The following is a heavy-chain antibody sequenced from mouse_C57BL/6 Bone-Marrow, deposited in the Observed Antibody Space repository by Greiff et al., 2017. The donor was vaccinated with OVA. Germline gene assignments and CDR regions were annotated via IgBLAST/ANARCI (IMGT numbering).Heavy chain of an antibody. CDR1: GYTFTSYW. V-gene: IGHV1-72*01. CDR2: IDPNSGGT. D-gene: IGHD2-3*01. CDR3: AICDGYLDYFDY. Sequence: QVQLQQPGAELVKPGASVKLSCKASGYTFTSYWLHWVKQRPGRGLEWIGRIDPNSGGTKYNEKFKSTATLTVDKPSSTAYMQLSSLTAEDSAVYYCAICDGYLDYFDYWGQGTTLTVSS. J-gene: IGHJ2*01.